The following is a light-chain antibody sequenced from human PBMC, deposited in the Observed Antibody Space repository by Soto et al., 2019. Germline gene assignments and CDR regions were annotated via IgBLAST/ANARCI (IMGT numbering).Light chain of an antibody. CDR3: QQYNFWPET. Sequence: EIVMTQSPVTLSVSPGERATLSFRASQSVSGNLAWYQQKPGQAPRLLIYGVSARATGIPARFSGSGFGTEFTLTISSLQSEDFALYYCQQYNFWPETFGQGTKVDI. CDR2: GVS. J-gene: IGKJ1*01. CDR1: QSVSGN. V-gene: IGKV3-15*01.